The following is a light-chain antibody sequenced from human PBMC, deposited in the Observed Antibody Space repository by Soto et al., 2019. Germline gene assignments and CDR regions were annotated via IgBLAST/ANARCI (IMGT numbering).Light chain of an antibody. Sequence: QSVLPQPASVSGSPGQSITISCTGTSSDVGAYNYVSWYQQHPVKAPKLMIYDVSSRPSGISNRFSGSKSGNTASLTISGVQAEDEADYYCSSYASSSTVIFGGGTKLTVL. J-gene: IGLJ2*01. CDR3: SSYASSSTVI. V-gene: IGLV2-14*01. CDR2: DVS. CDR1: SSDVGAYNY.